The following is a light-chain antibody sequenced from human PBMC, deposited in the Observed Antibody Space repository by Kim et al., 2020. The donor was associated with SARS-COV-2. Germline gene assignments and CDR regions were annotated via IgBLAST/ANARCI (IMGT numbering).Light chain of an antibody. CDR1: QSVSTSY. CDR2: GAS. V-gene: IGKV3-20*01. J-gene: IGKJ2*01. CDR3: QQFGSSPFT. Sequence: LSPGETATLSCRASQSVSTSYLAWYQQKPGQAPRLLIYGASSRTTGIPDRFSGSGSGTEFTLTIRRLEPEDFAVYYCQQFGSSPFTFGQGTKLEI.